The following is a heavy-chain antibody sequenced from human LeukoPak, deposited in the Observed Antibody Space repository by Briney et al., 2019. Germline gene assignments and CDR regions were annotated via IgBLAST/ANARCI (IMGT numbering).Heavy chain of an antibody. CDR3: ARDWITMVREYSYYYYYGMDV. CDR2: INPSGGST. D-gene: IGHD3-10*01. V-gene: IGHV1-46*01. CDR1: GYTFTSYY. J-gene: IGHJ6*02. Sequence: ASVKVSCKASGYTFTSYYMLWVRQAPGQGLEWMGIINPSGGSTSYAQEFQGRVTMTRDTSTSTVYMELSSLRSEDTAVYYCARDWITMVREYSYYYYYGMDVWGQGTTVTVSS.